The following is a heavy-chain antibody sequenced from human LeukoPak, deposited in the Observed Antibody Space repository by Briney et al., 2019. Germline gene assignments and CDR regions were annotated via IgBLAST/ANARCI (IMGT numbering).Heavy chain of an antibody. CDR3: ARAAHYDFWSGPNPFYYYYMDV. Sequence: ASVKVSCKASGYTFTSYYMHWVRQAPGQGLEWMGIINPSGGSTSYAQKFQGRVTMTRDTSTSTVYMELSSLRSEDTAVYYCARAAHYDFWSGPNPFYYYYMDVWGKGTTVTVSS. V-gene: IGHV1-46*01. CDR1: GYTFTSYY. D-gene: IGHD3-3*01. J-gene: IGHJ6*03. CDR2: INPSGGST.